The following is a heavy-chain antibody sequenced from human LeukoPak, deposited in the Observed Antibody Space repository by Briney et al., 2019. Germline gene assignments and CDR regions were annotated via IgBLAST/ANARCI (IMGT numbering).Heavy chain of an antibody. CDR1: GGTFSSYA. D-gene: IGHD3-22*01. V-gene: IGHV1-69*05. CDR2: IIPIFGTA. J-gene: IGHJ4*02. CDR3: ASYYYDSSGYEQIDY. Sequence: SVKVSCKASGGTFSSYAFSWVRQAPGQGLEWMGGIIPIFGTANYAQKFQGRVTITTDESTSTAYMELSSLRSEDTAVYYCASYYYDSSGYEQIDYWGQGTLVTVSS.